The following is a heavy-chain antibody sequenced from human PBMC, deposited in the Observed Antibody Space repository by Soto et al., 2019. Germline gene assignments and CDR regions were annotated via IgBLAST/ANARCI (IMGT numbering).Heavy chain of an antibody. CDR1: GFMFNTYG. CDR3: ARQVSGTGY. V-gene: IGHV3-30*03. D-gene: IGHD1-26*01. J-gene: IGHJ4*02. CDR2: ISSDGSQT. Sequence: QVQLVESGGGVVQPGRSLRLSCAAAGFMFNTYGMNWVRQAPGKGPEWVANISSDGSQTHYADSVKGRFTISRDNSRSTLYLQMNSLILEDTAVYYCARQVSGTGYWGQGTLVTVSS.